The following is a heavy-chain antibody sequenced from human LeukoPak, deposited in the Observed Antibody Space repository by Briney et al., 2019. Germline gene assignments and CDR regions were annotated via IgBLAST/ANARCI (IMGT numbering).Heavy chain of an antibody. CDR3: AKRGSYHIFDF. J-gene: IGHJ4*02. CDR2: IGGSGGIT. CDR1: GFTFSSYA. D-gene: IGHD3-16*01. V-gene: IGHV3-23*01. Sequence: PGGSPRLSCSTSGFTFSSYAMSWVRQAPGKGLEWVSGIGGSGGITSYADSVKGRLTISRDSSKNTLYLQINSLRADDTAVYYCAKRGSYHIFDFWGQGTLVTVSS.